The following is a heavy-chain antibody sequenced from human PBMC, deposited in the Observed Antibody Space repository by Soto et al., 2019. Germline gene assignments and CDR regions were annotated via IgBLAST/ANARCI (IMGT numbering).Heavy chain of an antibody. CDR2: IYYSGST. CDR1: GGSISSGGYY. CDR3: AYMAVAATPQDDGYFDY. V-gene: IGHV4-31*03. J-gene: IGHJ4*02. D-gene: IGHD2-15*01. Sequence: PSETLSLTCTVSGGSISSGGYYWSWIRQHPGKGLEWIGYIYYSGSTDYNPSLKSRVTISVDTSKNQFSLKLSSVTAADTAVYYCAYMAVAATPQDDGYFDYWGQGTLATVSS.